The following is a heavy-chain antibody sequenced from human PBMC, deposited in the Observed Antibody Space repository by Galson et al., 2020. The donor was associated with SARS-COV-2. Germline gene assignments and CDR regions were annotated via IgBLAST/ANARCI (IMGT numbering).Heavy chain of an antibody. J-gene: IGHJ4*02. V-gene: IGHV1-2*02. D-gene: IGHD2-2*01. CDR2: INPNSGGT. CDR3: ASPYYCSSTSCFDY. Sequence: ASVKVSCKASGYTFTGYYMHWVRQAPGQGLEWMGWINPNSGGTNYAQKFQGRVTMTRDTSISTAYMELSRLRSDDTAVYYCASPYYCSSTSCFDYWGQGTLVTVSS. CDR1: GYTFTGYY.